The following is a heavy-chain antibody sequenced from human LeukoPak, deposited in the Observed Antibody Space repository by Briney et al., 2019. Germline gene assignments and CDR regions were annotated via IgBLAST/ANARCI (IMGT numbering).Heavy chain of an antibody. Sequence: LAGGSLRLSCAASGFTFSNYVMGWVRQAPGKGLEWLSYISSSGSTIYYADSVKGRFTISRDNAKNSLYLRMHSLRAEDTAIYYCARETDSTLFDYWGQGTLVTASS. CDR3: ARETDSTLFDY. V-gene: IGHV3-48*03. CDR2: ISSSGSTI. CDR1: GFTFSNYV. D-gene: IGHD2-2*01. J-gene: IGHJ4*02.